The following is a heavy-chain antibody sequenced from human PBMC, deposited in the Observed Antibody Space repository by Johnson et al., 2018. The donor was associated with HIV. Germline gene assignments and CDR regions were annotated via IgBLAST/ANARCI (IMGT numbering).Heavy chain of an antibody. CDR3: AREGSGSWLDAFDI. CDR2: ISGST. J-gene: IGHJ3*02. CDR1: GFTFSSYA. D-gene: IGHD1-26*01. Sequence: VQLLESGGGLVKPGGSLRVSCAASGFTFSSYAMSWVRQAPGKGLEWVSTISGSTYYADSVKGRFTISRDNSKNTLYLQMNSLRAEDTAVYYCAREGSGSWLDAFDIWGQGTMVTVSS. V-gene: IGHV3-23*01.